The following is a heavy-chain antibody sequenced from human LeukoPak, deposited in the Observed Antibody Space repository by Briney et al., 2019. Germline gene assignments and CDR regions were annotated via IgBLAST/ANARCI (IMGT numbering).Heavy chain of an antibody. CDR3: AREATIVGATII. CDR2: ISTSGST. Sequence: PSETLSLTCTVSGGSVSTYYWSWIRQSAGKGLEWIGHISTSGSTTYNPSLKSRVTMSVDTSKDQFSLKLSSVTAADTAVYYCAREATIVGATIIWGQGILVTVSS. V-gene: IGHV4-4*07. CDR1: GGSVSTYY. D-gene: IGHD1-26*01. J-gene: IGHJ4*02.